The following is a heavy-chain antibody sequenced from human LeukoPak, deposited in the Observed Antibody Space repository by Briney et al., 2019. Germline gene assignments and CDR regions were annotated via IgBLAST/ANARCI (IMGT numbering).Heavy chain of an antibody. CDR2: IYTSGST. CDR1: GGSISSYY. V-gene: IGHV4-4*07. D-gene: IGHD2-2*01. CDR3: ARDSCSSTSCYEYFDY. Sequence: PSEILSLTCTVSGGSISSYYWSWIRQPAGKGLEWIGRIYTSGSTNYNPSLKSRVTMSVDTSKNQFSLKLSSVTAADTAVYYCARDSCSSTSCYEYFDYSGQGTLVTVSS. J-gene: IGHJ4*02.